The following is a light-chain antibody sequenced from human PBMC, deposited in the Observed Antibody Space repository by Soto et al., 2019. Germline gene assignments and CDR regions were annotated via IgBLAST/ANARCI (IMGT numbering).Light chain of an antibody. CDR1: HSVSSSY. CDR3: QQWRT. J-gene: IGKJ1*01. V-gene: IGKV3-20*01. CDR2: GAS. Sequence: EIVVSQSPGTLSLSKGERATLSCRASHSVSSSYLVWYQQKPGQAPRLLIYGASSRATGIPDRFSGSGSGTDFTLTISRLEPEDFAVYYCQQWRTFGQGTKVDIK.